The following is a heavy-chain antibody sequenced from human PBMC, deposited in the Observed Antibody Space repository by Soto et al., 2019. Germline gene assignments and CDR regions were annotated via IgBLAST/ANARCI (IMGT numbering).Heavy chain of an antibody. CDR3: ARDPGIAARLHYYYYGMDV. J-gene: IGHJ6*02. CDR1: GCTFSSYA. V-gene: IGHV1-69*13. CDR2: IIPIFGTA. D-gene: IGHD6-6*01. Sequence: GASVKVSCKASGCTFSSYAISCVRQAPGQVLEWMGGIIPIFGTANYAQKFQGRVTITADESTSTAYMELSSLRSEDTAVYYCARDPGIAARLHYYYYGMDVWGQGTTVTVSS.